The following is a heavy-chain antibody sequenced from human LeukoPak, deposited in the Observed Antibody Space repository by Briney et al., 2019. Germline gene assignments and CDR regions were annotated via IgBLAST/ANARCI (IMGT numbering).Heavy chain of an antibody. V-gene: IGHV4-59*01. J-gene: IGHJ4*02. CDR2: MYYSGST. CDR3: ARDRGAKYYYDSTDY. D-gene: IGHD3-22*01. Sequence: SETLSLTCTVSGGSISSYYWSWIRQPPGKGLEWIGYMYYSGSTNYNPSLKSRVTISVDMSKNQVSLKLSSVTAADTAVYYCARDRGAKYYYDSTDYWGQGTLVTVSS. CDR1: GGSISSYY.